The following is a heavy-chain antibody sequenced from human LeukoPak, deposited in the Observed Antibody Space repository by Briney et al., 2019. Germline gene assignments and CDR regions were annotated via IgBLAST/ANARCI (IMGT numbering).Heavy chain of an antibody. D-gene: IGHD6-13*01. Sequence: GGSLRLSCAASGFTFSSYAMSWVRQAPGKGLEWVSAISGSGGSTYYADSVKGRFTITRDNSKNTLYLQMNSLRAEDTAVYYCAKDRYSSSWYGSFDYWGQGTLVTVSS. J-gene: IGHJ4*02. V-gene: IGHV3-23*01. CDR3: AKDRYSSSWYGSFDY. CDR2: ISGSGGST. CDR1: GFTFSSYA.